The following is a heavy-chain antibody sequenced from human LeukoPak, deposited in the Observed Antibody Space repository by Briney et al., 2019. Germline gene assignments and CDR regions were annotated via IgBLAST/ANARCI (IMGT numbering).Heavy chain of an antibody. Sequence: SETLSLTCTVSGGSISSYYWSWIRKPPGKGLEWIGYIYYSGSTNYNPSLKSRVTISVDTSKNQFSLKLSSVTAADTAVYYCARRSRYYDSSGYTGYYFDYWGQGTLVTVSS. CDR3: ARRSRYYDSSGYTGYYFDY. D-gene: IGHD3-22*01. CDR1: GGSISSYY. CDR2: IYYSGST. V-gene: IGHV4-59*08. J-gene: IGHJ4*02.